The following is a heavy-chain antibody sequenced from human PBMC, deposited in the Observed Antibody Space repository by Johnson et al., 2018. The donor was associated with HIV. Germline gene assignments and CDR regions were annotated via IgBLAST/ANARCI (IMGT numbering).Heavy chain of an antibody. CDR3: ARAGGSGDAFDI. V-gene: IGHV3-33*01. CDR1: GFTFSTYG. Sequence: QVQLVESGGGVVQPGRSLRLSCAASGFTFSTYGMHWVRQAPGKGLEWVAVTWYDGSNQYYADSVTGRFSISRDNSKNTLYLQMNSLRAEDAAVYYCARAGGSGDAFDIWGQGTMVTVSS. D-gene: IGHD3-10*01. J-gene: IGHJ3*02. CDR2: TWYDGSNQ.